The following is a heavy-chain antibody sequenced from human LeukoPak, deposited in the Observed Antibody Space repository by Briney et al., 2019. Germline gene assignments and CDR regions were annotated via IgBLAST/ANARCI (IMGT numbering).Heavy chain of an antibody. CDR3: ARVVTGARPFDY. D-gene: IGHD1-7*01. V-gene: IGHV3-7*05. CDR1: GFTFSTYW. Sequence: GGSLRLSCAASGFTFSTYWMTWVRQAPGKGLEWVAHVKQGGSDKYYVDSVKGRFTISRDNPKNSLYLQMNSLRAEDTAVYYCARVVTGARPFDYGGQGTLVTVSS. CDR2: VKQGGSDK. J-gene: IGHJ4*02.